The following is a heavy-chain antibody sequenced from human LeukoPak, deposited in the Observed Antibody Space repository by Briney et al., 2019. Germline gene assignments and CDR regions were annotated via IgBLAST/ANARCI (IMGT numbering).Heavy chain of an antibody. V-gene: IGHV3-21*01. CDR3: ARDVSLAAAGANWLDP. Sequence: GGSLRLSCAASGFTFSSYSMNWVRQAPGKGLEWVSSISSSSSYIYYADSVKGRFTISRDNAKNSLYLRMNSLRAEDTAVYYCARDVSLAAAGANWLDPWGQGTLVTVSS. D-gene: IGHD6-13*01. J-gene: IGHJ5*02. CDR2: ISSSSSYI. CDR1: GFTFSSYS.